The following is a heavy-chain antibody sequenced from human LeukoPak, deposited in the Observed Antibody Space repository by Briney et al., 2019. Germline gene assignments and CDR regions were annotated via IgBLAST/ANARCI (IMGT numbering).Heavy chain of an antibody. CDR1: GFTFSGNA. D-gene: IGHD3-22*01. CDR2: ISSNGGRT. CDR3: ASPRSYYDSSGYYIS. J-gene: IGHJ5*02. Sequence: GGSLRLSCSASGFTFSGNALHWVRQAPGKGLEYVSGISSNGGRTYYADSRFTITRDNSKNTLYLQMSSLTTEDTAVYYCASPRSYYDSSGYYISWGQGTLVTVSS. V-gene: IGHV3-64D*06.